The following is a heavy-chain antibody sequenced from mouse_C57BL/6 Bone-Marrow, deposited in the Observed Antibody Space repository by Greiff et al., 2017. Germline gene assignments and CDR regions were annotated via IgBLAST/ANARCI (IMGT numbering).Heavy chain of an antibody. Sequence: QVQLKESGPGLVQPSQSLSITCTVSGFSLTSYGVHWVRQSPGKGLEWLGVICSGGSTDYNAAFISRLSISKDNSKSQFFFKMNGLRGDDTAIYYCARNYYGSSYDYWGQGTTLTVSS. CDR3: ARNYYGSSYDY. CDR2: ICSGGST. V-gene: IGHV2-2*01. J-gene: IGHJ2*01. CDR1: GFSLTSYG. D-gene: IGHD1-1*01.